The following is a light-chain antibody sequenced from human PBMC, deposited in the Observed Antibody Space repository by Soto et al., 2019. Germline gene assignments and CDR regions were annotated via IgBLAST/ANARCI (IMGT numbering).Light chain of an antibody. CDR1: QRIDTS. Sequence: EIVMTQSPATLSVSPGERATLSCRASQRIDTSLAWYQQRPGQAPRLLLYNAATRATGIPARFSGRGSGTDFTLTISSLEPEDFAVYYCQQRGLTFGGGTKVDI. CDR3: QQRGLT. V-gene: IGKV3-11*01. CDR2: NAA. J-gene: IGKJ4*01.